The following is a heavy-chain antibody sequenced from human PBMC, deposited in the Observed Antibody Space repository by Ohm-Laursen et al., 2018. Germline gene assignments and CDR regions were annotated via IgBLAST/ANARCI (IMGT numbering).Heavy chain of an antibody. D-gene: IGHD6-19*01. CDR3: ARASSSIAVAGLDY. Sequence: SLRLSCSASGFTFSSYEMNWVRQAPGKGLEWVSYISSSGSTIYYADSVKGRFTISRDNAKNSLYLQMNSLRAEDTAVYYCARASSSIAVAGLDYWGQGTLVTVSS. V-gene: IGHV3-48*03. CDR2: ISSSGSTI. J-gene: IGHJ4*02. CDR1: GFTFSSYE.